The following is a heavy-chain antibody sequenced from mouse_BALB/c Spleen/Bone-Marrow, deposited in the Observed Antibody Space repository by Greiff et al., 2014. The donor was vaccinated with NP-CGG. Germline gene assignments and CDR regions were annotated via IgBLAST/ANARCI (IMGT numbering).Heavy chain of an antibody. V-gene: IGHV1S81*02. CDR3: TRSELRRGGYALDY. CDR1: GYSFTSYW. J-gene: IGHJ4*01. CDR2: ISPSNGRS. D-gene: IGHD2-12*01. Sequence: VQLQQSRAELVKPGASVKLSCKASGYSFTSYWMHWVKQRPGQGLEWIGEISPSNGRSNYNEKFKSKATLTVDKSSSTAYMQLSGLTSEDSAVYYCTRSELRRGGYALDYWGLGTSVTVFS.